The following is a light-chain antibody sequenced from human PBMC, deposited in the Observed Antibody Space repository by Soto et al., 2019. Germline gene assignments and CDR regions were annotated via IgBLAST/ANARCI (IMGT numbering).Light chain of an antibody. Sequence: DIQMTQFPSAMSASVGDRVTITCRASQDIRDYLAWFQHKPGNVPKRLIYASTLQSGVPSRFSGSGSGTEFTLTITGLQPEDFATYYCQQVKNNLPLTFGGGTKVEIK. CDR3: QQVKNNLPLT. CDR1: QDIRDY. J-gene: IGKJ4*01. V-gene: IGKV1-17*03. CDR2: AS.